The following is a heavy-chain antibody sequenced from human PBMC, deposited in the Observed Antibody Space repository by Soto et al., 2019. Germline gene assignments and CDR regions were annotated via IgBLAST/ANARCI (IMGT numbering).Heavy chain of an antibody. CDR3: ARDIRVATVEMGDY. D-gene: IGHD5-12*01. CDR2: ISYDGSNK. Sequence: GGSLRLSCAASGFTFSSYAMHWVRQAPGKGLEWVAVISYDGSNKYYADSVKGRFTISRDNSKNTLYLQMNSLRAEDTAVYYCARDIRVATVEMGDYWGQGTLVTVSS. J-gene: IGHJ4*02. V-gene: IGHV3-30-3*01. CDR1: GFTFSSYA.